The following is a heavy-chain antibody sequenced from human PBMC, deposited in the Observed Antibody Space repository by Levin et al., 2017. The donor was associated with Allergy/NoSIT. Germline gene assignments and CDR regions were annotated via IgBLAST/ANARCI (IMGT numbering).Heavy chain of an antibody. CDR3: ARDGSHIVATIRVGYFLY. Sequence: ASVKVSCKASGYTFTSYGISWVRQAPGQGLEWMGWISAYNGNTNYAQKPQGRVTMTTDTSTSTAYMELRSLRSDDTAVYYCARDGSHIVATIRVGYFLYWGQGTLVTVAA. J-gene: IGHJ4*02. CDR2: ISAYNGNT. CDR1: GYTFTSYG. D-gene: IGHD5-12*01. V-gene: IGHV1-18*01.